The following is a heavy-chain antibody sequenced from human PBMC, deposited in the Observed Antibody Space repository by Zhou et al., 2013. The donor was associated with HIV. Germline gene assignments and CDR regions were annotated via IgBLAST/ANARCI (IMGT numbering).Heavy chain of an antibody. V-gene: IGHV1-69*01. CDR1: GYTFNRYD. CDR2: IIPFFGTA. CDR3: TTDRQLDQVLTNGFAI. J-gene: IGHJ3*02. Sequence: QVRLVQSGDEVKKPGASVKVSCKTSGYTFNRYDVSWVRQAPGQGLEWMGGIIPFFGTANYAQKFQGRVAITAAESTSTAYMELSSLRSEDTAVYYCTTDRQLDQVLTNGFAIWGQGTMVTVSS. D-gene: IGHD1-1*01.